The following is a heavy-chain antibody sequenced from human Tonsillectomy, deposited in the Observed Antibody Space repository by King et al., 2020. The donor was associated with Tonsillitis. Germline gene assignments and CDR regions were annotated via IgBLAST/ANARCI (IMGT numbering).Heavy chain of an antibody. J-gene: IGHJ6*03. D-gene: IGHD2-15*01. CDR2: IYHTGST. V-gene: IGHV4-39*01. CDR3: ARTFCGGGSCFYYFSYMDV. CDR1: GGSISSSSYY. Sequence: LPLQESGPGLVKPSETLSLTCTVSGGSISSSSYYWGWIRQPPGKGLEWIGTIYHTGSTYYNPSLKSRVTISVDTSKNQFSLKLSSVTATDTAVYYCARTFCGGGSCFYYFSYMDVWGKGTTVTVSS.